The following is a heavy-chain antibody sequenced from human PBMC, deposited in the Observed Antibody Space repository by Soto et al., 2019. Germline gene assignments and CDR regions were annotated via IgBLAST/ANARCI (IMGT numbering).Heavy chain of an antibody. D-gene: IGHD2-2*02. CDR3: AREYTAWPLAYGLDV. CDR2: ISSRSDI. CDR1: GFTFSNFS. Sequence: GGSLRLSCIGSGFTFSNFSINWVRQAPGKGLEWVSSISSRSDIYYADSLKGRFTISRDNAKNSVSLQMNSLRAEDTAVYYCAREYTAWPLAYGLDVWGQGTTVTVSS. V-gene: IGHV3-21*01. J-gene: IGHJ6*02.